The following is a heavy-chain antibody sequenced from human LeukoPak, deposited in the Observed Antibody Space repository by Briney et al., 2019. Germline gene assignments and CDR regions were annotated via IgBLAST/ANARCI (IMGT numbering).Heavy chain of an antibody. Sequence: GSLRLSCAASGFTFSSYSMNWVRQAPGKGLEWVSSISSSSSYIYYADSVKGRFTISRDNAKNSLYLQMNSLRAEDTAVYYCARDLGYYYDLLGYWGQGTLVTVSS. CDR1: GFTFSSYS. J-gene: IGHJ4*02. D-gene: IGHD3-22*01. CDR2: ISSSSSYI. V-gene: IGHV3-21*01. CDR3: ARDLGYYYDLLGY.